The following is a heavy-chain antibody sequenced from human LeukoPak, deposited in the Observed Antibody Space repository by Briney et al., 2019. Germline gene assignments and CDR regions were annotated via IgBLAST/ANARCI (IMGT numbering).Heavy chain of an antibody. Sequence: PGGSLRLSCAASGFTFISYWMSWVRQAPGKGLEWVANMKQDGSEKYYVDSVKGRFTISRDNAKNSLYLQMNSLRAEDTAVYYCARRDFIAARSGRSYYYYYYMDVWGKGTTVTVSS. J-gene: IGHJ6*03. CDR3: ARRDFIAARSGRSYYYYYYMDV. V-gene: IGHV3-7*01. CDR2: MKQDGSEK. D-gene: IGHD6-6*01. CDR1: GFTFISYW.